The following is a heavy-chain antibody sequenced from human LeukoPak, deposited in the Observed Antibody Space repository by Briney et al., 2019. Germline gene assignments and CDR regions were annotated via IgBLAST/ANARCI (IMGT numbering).Heavy chain of an antibody. J-gene: IGHJ4*02. CDR2: TSSDGSDT. V-gene: IGHV3-30*09. CDR1: GFIFSSYA. CDR3: ARDRYYFDSRGYYYPSYYFDY. Sequence: GSLRLSCAASGFIFSSYAMHWVRQAPGKGLEWVAITSSDGSDTYYADSVKGRFAISRDNSKNTLYLQMNSLRPEDTAVYYCARDRYYFDSRGYYYPSYYFDYWGQGTLVTVSS. D-gene: IGHD3-22*01.